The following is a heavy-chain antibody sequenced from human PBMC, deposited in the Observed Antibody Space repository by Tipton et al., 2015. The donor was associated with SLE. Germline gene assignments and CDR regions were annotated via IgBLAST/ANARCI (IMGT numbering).Heavy chain of an antibody. CDR2: IYYSGST. V-gene: IGHV4-39*07. D-gene: IGHD2-15*01. CDR1: GGSISSSSYY. CDR3: ARRGGWAHYDYYGMDV. Sequence: TLSLTCTVSGGSISSSSYYWGWIRQPPGKGLEWIGGIYYSGSTYYNPSLKSRVTISADTSKNQFSLKLSSVAAADAAVYYCARRGGWAHYDYYGMDVWGQGTTVTVSS. J-gene: IGHJ6*02.